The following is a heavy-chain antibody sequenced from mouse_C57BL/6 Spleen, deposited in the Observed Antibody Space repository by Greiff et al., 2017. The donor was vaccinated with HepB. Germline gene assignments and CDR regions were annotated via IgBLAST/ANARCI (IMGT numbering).Heavy chain of an antibody. Sequence: LVKPGASVKLSCKASGYTFTEYTIHWVKQRSGQGLEWIGWFYPGSGSIKYNEKFKDKDTLTADKSSSTVYMELSRLTSEDSAVYFGARHEGRWGYYSYWGQGTLVTVSA. D-gene: IGHD2-3*01. CDR1: GYTFTEYT. J-gene: IGHJ3*01. CDR2: FYPGSGSI. V-gene: IGHV1-62-2*01. CDR3: ARHEGRWGYYSY.